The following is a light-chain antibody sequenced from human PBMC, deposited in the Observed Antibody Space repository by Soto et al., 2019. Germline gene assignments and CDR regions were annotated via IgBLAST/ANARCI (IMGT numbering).Light chain of an antibody. CDR2: DVT. CDR3: CSYTSSSSLV. J-gene: IGLJ1*01. Sequence: QSVLTRPASVSGAAGQAITISCTGTSSDVGAYNYVSWYQQYPGKAPKLMIYDVTSRPSGVSNRFSGSKSGNAASLTISGLQAEDEADYYCCSYTSSSSLVFGTGTKVTVL. V-gene: IGLV2-14*03. CDR1: SSDVGAYNY.